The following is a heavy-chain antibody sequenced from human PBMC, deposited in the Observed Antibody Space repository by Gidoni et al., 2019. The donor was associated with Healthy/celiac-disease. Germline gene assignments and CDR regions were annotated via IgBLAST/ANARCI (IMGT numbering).Heavy chain of an antibody. Sequence: QVQLVASCGGVVQPGRSLCPPLPSSGFTLQRHAMHRLPPPPRKGLGWGAVISYDGSNQYYADSVKGRFTISRDNSKNTLYLQMNSLRAEDTAVYYCARDPVYCTNGVCYTGRYYYYYYYMDVWGKGTTVTVSS. CDR2: ISYDGSNQ. V-gene: IGHV3-30-3*01. CDR3: ARDPVYCTNGVCYTGRYYYYYYYMDV. CDR1: GFTLQRHA. D-gene: IGHD2-8*01. J-gene: IGHJ6*03.